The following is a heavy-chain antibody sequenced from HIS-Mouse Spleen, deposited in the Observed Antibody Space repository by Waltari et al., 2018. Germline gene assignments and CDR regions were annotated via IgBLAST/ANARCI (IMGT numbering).Heavy chain of an antibody. CDR3: ARAFYGSGSSGYFDY. V-gene: IGHV3-13*01. Sequence: EVQLVESGGGLVQPGGSLRLSCAASGFTFSSYDMHWVRQATGKGLEWVSAIGTAGDTYYPGSVKGRFTISRENAKNSLYLQMNSLRAGDTAVYYCARAFYGSGSSGYFDYWGQGTLVTVSS. D-gene: IGHD3-10*01. CDR2: IGTAGDT. J-gene: IGHJ4*02. CDR1: GFTFSSYD.